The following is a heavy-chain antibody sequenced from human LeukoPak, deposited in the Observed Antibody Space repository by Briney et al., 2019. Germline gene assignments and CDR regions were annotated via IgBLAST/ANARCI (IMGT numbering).Heavy chain of an antibody. CDR1: GFTFSSYG. Sequence: GGSLRLSCAASGFTFSSYGMHWVRQAPGKGLEWVAVISYDDGSSKYYADSVKGRFTISRDNSKNTLYLQMNSLRAEDTAVYYCAKEQLTSGYSFLTDYWGQGTLVTVSS. J-gene: IGHJ4*02. V-gene: IGHV3-30*18. D-gene: IGHD5-18*01. CDR2: ISYDDGSSK. CDR3: AKEQLTSGYSFLTDY.